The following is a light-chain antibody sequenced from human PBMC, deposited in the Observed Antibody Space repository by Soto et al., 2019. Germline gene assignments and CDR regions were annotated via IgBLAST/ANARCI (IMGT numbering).Light chain of an antibody. V-gene: IGLV2-14*01. CDR1: SSDVRGYNY. Sequence: QAVVTQPASVSGSPGQSITISCTGTSSDVRGYNYVSWYQQHPGKAPKLMIYEVSNRPSGVSYRFSGSKSGNTASLTISGLQAEDEADYYCISYTSSSTHYVIGTGTKVTVL. CDR3: ISYTSSSTHYV. CDR2: EVS. J-gene: IGLJ1*01.